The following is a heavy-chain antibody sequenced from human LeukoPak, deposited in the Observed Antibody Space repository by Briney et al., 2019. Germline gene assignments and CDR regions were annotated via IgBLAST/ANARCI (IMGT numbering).Heavy chain of an antibody. V-gene: IGHV3-30-3*01. CDR2: VSYDGSNK. Sequence: GGSLRFSCAASGFTFSSYAMHWVRQAPGKGLEWVTVVSYDGSNKYYADSVKGRFTISRDNSKNTLYLQMNSLRAEDTAVYYCARSHCGSISCYERGWFDPWGQGTLVTVSS. CDR1: GFTFSSYA. J-gene: IGHJ5*02. CDR3: ARSHCGSISCYERGWFDP. D-gene: IGHD2-2*01.